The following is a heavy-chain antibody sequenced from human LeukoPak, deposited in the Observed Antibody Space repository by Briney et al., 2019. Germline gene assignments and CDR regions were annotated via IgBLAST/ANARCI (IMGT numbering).Heavy chain of an antibody. J-gene: IGHJ6*02. CDR3: PRDGTGDTNSGPRMDF. CDR2: IKPDGSEK. Sequence: PGGSLRLSWAASAFTFRTYWMSWVRQAPGKGLEWVAMIKPDGSEKYYVDSVKGLFTISRDNAKHSLYLQMNSLRAETLAVHYTPRDGTGDTNSGPRMDFWGQGTTVTVSS. V-gene: IGHV3-7*05. CDR1: AFTFRTYW. D-gene: IGHD7-27*01.